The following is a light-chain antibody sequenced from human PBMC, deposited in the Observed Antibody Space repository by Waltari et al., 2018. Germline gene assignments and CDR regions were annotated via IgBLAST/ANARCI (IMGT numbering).Light chain of an antibody. V-gene: IGLV3-10*01. CDR2: EDS. Sequence: SHELTQPPSVSVSPGQTARITCSGDALSRKYAYWYQQKSGHAPVLVIYEDSKRPSGIPERVSGSGSGTMATLTISGAQVDDEADYYCYSSDNSGFYKLFGGGTKLTVL. CDR3: YSSDNSGFYKL. CDR1: ALSRKY. J-gene: IGLJ2*01.